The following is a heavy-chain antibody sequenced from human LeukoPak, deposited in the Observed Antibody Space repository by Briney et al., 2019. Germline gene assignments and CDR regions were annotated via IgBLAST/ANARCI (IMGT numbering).Heavy chain of an antibody. CDR1: GFTFSSYS. D-gene: IGHD2-15*01. Sequence: GGSLRLSCAASGFTFSSYSLNWVRQAPGKGLEWVSSIIITTSYIYYADSVKGRFTISRDNAKNSLYLQMNSLRAEDTAVYYCARSVGYCSGGSCFLVDYWGQGTLVTVSS. J-gene: IGHJ4*02. V-gene: IGHV3-21*01. CDR3: ARSVGYCSGGSCFLVDY. CDR2: IIITTSYI.